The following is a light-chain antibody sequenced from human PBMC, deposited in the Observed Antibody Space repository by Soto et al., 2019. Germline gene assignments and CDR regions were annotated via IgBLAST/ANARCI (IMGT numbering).Light chain of an antibody. CDR3: GTWDSSLTTFV. Sequence: QSVLTQPPSVSAAPGQKVTTSCSGSSSNIGKYYVSWHQQLPGTAPKLLIYENDKRPSGIPDRFSGSKSGTSATLGITGLQTGDEADYYCGTWDSSLTTFVFGTGTKLTVL. J-gene: IGLJ1*01. CDR2: END. V-gene: IGLV1-51*02. CDR1: SSNIGKYY.